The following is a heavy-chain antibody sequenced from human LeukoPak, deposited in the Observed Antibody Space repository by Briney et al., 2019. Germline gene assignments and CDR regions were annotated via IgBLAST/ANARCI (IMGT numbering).Heavy chain of an antibody. D-gene: IGHD4-17*01. CDR3: ARAPYGDYEGDY. CDR2: IYSGGTT. Sequence: GGSLRLSCAASGFTFNSYAMSWVRQAPGKGLEWVSVIYSGGTTYYADSVKGRFTISRDNSKNTLYLQMNSLRAEDTAMYYCARAPYGDYEGDYWGQGTLVTVSS. CDR1: GFTFNSYA. V-gene: IGHV3-53*01. J-gene: IGHJ4*02.